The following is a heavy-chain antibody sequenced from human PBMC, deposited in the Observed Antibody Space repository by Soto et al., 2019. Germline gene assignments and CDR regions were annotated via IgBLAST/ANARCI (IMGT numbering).Heavy chain of an antibody. CDR1: GFTFSSYE. CDR2: ISSSGSTM. V-gene: IGHV3-48*03. CDR3: ARGDGYHNWFDP. J-gene: IGHJ5*02. D-gene: IGHD5-12*01. Sequence: PGGSLRLSCAASGFTFSSYEMNWVRQAPGKGLEWVSYISSSGSTMYYADSVKGRFTISRDNAKNSLYLQMNSLRAEDTAVYYCARGDGYHNWFDPWGQGTLVTVSS.